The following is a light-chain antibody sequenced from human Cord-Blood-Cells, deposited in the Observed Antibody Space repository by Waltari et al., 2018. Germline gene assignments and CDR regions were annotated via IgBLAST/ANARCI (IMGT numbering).Light chain of an antibody. V-gene: IGKV1-12*01. CDR2: AAS. Sequence: DIQMTHSPSSVSASVGDRVTITCRASQGISSWLAWYQQKPGKAPKLLFFAASSLQSGVPPRFSGGGSGTDFTLSISILQPEDFATYYCQQANSFPWTFGQGTKVEIK. CDR3: QQANSFPWT. CDR1: QGISSW. J-gene: IGKJ1*01.